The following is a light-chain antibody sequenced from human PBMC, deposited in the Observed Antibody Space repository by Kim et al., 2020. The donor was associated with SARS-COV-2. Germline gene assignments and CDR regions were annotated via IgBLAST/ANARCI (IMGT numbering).Light chain of an antibody. V-gene: IGKV1-39*01. CDR1: ESIDKY. CDR3: QQSNITPYT. Sequence: SASVGDRVTITCRASESIDKYLNWYQQKAGEAPKLLIYAASSLQSGVPSRFSGSRSGTDFTLTISSLQPEDSASYYCQQSNITPYTFGQGTKLEI. J-gene: IGKJ2*01. CDR2: AAS.